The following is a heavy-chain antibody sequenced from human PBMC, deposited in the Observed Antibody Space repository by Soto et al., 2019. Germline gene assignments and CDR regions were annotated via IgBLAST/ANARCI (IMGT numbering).Heavy chain of an antibody. CDR2: IYYTGIT. CDR1: GGSLSSGGYY. V-gene: IGHV4-31*03. J-gene: IGHJ4*02. Sequence: QVQLQESGPGLVKPSQTLSLTCTVSGGSLSSGGYYWTWIRQHPGKGLEWIGYIYYTGITYYNPSLKSRVTMSLFTIKNQCSLHLTSVSSADTAVYCCAREPTVRAGFDYWGQGTLVTVSS. CDR3: AREPTVRAGFDY. D-gene: IGHD4-17*01.